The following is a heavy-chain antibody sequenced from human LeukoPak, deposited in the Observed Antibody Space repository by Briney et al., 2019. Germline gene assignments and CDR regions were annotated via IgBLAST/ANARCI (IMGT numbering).Heavy chain of an antibody. J-gene: IGHJ4*02. CDR2: INHSGST. Sequence: SETLSLTCAVHGGSFSGYYWSWIRQPPGKGLEWIGEINHSGSTNYNPSLKSRVTISVDTSKNQFSLKLSPVTAADTAVYYCARGRSDYYDSSGYGGEIDYWGQGTLVTVSS. CDR3: ARGRSDYYDSSGYGGEIDY. V-gene: IGHV4-34*01. D-gene: IGHD3-22*01. CDR1: GGSFSGYY.